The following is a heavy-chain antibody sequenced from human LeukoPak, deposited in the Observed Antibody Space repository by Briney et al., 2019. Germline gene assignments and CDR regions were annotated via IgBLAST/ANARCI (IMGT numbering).Heavy chain of an antibody. J-gene: IGHJ6*02. CDR1: GFTFSSYG. CDR2: IRYDGSNK. Sequence: GGSLRLSCAASGFTFSSYGMHWVRQAPGKGLEWVAFIRYDGSNKYYADSVKGRFTISRDNSKNTLYLQMNSLRAEDTAVYYCARYSPYYYYGMDVWGQGTTVAVSS. CDR3: ARYSPYYYYGMDV. V-gene: IGHV3-30*02. D-gene: IGHD2-15*01.